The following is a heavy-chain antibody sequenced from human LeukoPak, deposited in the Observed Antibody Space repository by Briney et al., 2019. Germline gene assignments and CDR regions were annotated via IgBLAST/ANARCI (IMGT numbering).Heavy chain of an antibody. D-gene: IGHD2-15*01. V-gene: IGHV4-38-2*02. CDR3: AAERSGGSSAGY. CDR2: MFHSGDT. J-gene: IGHJ4*01. CDR1: GYSISSGYY. Sequence: SGTLSLTCSVSGYSISSGYYWGWIRQPPGKGPEWIGDMFHSGDTYYNPSLKSRVTISVDTSKNQFSLKLSSVTAADTAVYYCAAERSGGSSAGYWGQGTLVTVSS.